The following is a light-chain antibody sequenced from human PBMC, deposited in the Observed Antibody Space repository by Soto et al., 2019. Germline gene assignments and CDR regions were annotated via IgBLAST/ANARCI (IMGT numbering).Light chain of an antibody. CDR2: DAS. V-gene: IGKV1-5*01. Sequence: DIQMTQSPSTLSASVGDTVTVTCRASQSVSGWLAWYQQKPGEAPKLLIYDASTLERGVPSRFSGRGSGTEFTLTINSLQPDDFGAYYCQQYDSYPWTFGQGTKVDIK. CDR3: QQYDSYPWT. J-gene: IGKJ1*01. CDR1: QSVSGW.